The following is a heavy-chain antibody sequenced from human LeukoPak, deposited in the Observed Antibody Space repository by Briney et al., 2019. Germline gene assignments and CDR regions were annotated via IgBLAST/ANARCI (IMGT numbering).Heavy chain of an antibody. CDR3: ARDYYFEWDNSRSDAFDI. J-gene: IGHJ3*02. D-gene: IGHD3-22*01. Sequence: GASVKVSCKASGYTFTGYYMHWVRQAPGQGLEWMGWINPNSGGTNYAQKFQGWVTMTRDTSISTAYMELSRLRSDDTAVYYCARDYYFEWDNSRSDAFDIWGQGTMVTVSS. V-gene: IGHV1-2*04. CDR2: INPNSGGT. CDR1: GYTFTGYY.